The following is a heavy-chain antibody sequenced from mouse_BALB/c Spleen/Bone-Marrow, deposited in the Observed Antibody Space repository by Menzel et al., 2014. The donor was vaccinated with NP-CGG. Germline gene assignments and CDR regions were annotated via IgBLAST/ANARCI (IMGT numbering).Heavy chain of an antibody. CDR3: ARDYYGSSYDY. D-gene: IGHD1-1*01. J-gene: IGHJ2*01. Sequence: QVQLQQSGPELVKPGASVKISCKASGYAFSGSWMNWVKQRPGQGLEWIGRIYPGDGDTNYNGKFKGKATLTADKSSSTAYMQLSSLTSVDSAVYFCARDYYGSSYDYWGQATTLTVSS. V-gene: IGHV1-82*01. CDR1: GYAFSGSW. CDR2: IYPGDGDT.